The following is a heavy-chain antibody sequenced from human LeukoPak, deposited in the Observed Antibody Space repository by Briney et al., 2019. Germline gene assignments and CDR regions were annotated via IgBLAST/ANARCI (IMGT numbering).Heavy chain of an antibody. J-gene: IGHJ6*03. D-gene: IGHD1/OR15-1a*01. CDR3: ARMWNIYYYMDV. CDR2: INPSGGST. CDR1: GYTFTSYY. V-gene: IGHV1-46*01. Sequence: GASVKVSCKASGYTFTSYYIHWVRQAPGQELEWMGIINPSGGSTSYAQKFQGRVTMTRDTSTSTVYMELSSLRSEDTAVYYCARMWNIYYYMDVWGKGTTVTVSS.